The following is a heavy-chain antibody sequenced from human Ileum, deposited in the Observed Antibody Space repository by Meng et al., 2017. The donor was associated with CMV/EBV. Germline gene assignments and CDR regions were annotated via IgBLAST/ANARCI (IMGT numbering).Heavy chain of an antibody. D-gene: IGHD3-16*01. CDR1: GFTFSDHQ. J-gene: IGHJ4*02. CDR3: TSPPAGG. V-gene: IGHV3-11*01. CDR2: ISPSGSSI. Sequence: SLRLSCAASGFTFSDHQMSWIRQAPGKGLEWVSYISPSGSSIYYADSVKGRFTISRDNAKNSMYLQMNSLRAEDTAVYYCTSPPAGGWGQGTLVTVSS.